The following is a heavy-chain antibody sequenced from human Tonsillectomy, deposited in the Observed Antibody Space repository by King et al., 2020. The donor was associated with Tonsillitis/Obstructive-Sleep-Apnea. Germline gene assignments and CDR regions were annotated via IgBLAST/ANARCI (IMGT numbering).Heavy chain of an antibody. Sequence: QLVQSGAEVKKPGSSVKVACKVSGHTLTDLSMHWVRQAPGKGLEWMGGFDPQDGKTIRAQKFQGRVTMTEDTSTDTASMELSSLRSDDTAVYFCAIVTYTTIGVVTSFQHWGQAPWSPSPQ. CDR1: GHTLTDLS. CDR3: AIVTYTTIGVVTSFQH. CDR2: FDPQDGKT. D-gene: IGHD3-3*01. V-gene: IGHV1-24*01. J-gene: IGHJ1*01.